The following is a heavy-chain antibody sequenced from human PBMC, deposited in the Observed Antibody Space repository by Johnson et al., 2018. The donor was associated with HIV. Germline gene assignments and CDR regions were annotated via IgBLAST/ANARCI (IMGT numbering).Heavy chain of an antibody. Sequence: MLLVESGGGVVQPGGSLRLSCAASGFTLSSYWMSWVRQAPGKGLEWVSAIGTAGDTYYPGSVKGRFTISRENAKNSLYLQMNSLRAGDTAVYYCARVVGYTWNYEAALDILCQGTMVPVSS. V-gene: IGHV3-13*01. CDR2: IGTAGDT. CDR3: ARVVGYTWNYEAALDI. D-gene: IGHD1-7*01. J-gene: IGHJ3*02. CDR1: GFTLSSYW.